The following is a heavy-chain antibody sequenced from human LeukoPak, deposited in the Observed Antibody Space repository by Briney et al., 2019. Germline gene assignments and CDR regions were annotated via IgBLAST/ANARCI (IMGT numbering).Heavy chain of an antibody. J-gene: IGHJ4*02. CDR3: ARGYDYGNYND. CDR2: INHSGST. CDR1: GASFSGYY. Sequence: SETLSLTCAVYGASFSGYYWSWIRQPPGKGLEWIGEINHSGSTNYNPSLKSRVTISVDTSKNQFSLKLTSVTAAATAVYYCARGYDYGNYNDWGQGTLVTVSS. D-gene: IGHD4-11*01. V-gene: IGHV4-34*01.